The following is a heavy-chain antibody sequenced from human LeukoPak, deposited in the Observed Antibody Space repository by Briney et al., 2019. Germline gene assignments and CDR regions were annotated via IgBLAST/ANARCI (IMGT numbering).Heavy chain of an antibody. CDR3: ARGNDYGGNSRYFDY. D-gene: IGHD4-23*01. V-gene: IGHV3-30-3*01. CDR2: ISYDGSNK. J-gene: IGHJ4*02. Sequence: PGGSLRLSCAASGFTLSSYAMHWVCQAPGKGLEWVAVISYDGSNKYYADSVKGRFTISRDDSKNTLYLQMNSLRAEDTAVYYCARGNDYGGNSRYFDYWGQGTLVTVSS. CDR1: GFTLSSYA.